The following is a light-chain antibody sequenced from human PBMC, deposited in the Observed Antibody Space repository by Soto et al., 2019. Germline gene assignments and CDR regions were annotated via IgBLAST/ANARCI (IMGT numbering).Light chain of an antibody. Sequence: EIVVTQSPDTLSLSKGEGASLSCRASQSVHTFLAWYQQKPGQPPRLLIYGASTRATGVPARFSGSGSGTDFTLTISSLEPEDFAVYYCHQRSNWPPDTFGQGTRLEIK. V-gene: IGKV3-11*01. J-gene: IGKJ5*01. CDR2: GAS. CDR3: HQRSNWPPDT. CDR1: QSVHTF.